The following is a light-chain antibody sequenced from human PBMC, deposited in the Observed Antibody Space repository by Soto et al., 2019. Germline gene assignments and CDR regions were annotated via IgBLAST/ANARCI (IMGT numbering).Light chain of an antibody. CDR3: SSYSTSATAYV. Sequence: QYALTQPASVSGSPGQSITISCTGSSSDVDNGYNSVSWYQQHPGKAPKLMIYEVRNRPSGVSNRFSGSTSGNTASLTISGLQAEDEADYYCSSYSTSATAYVFGTGTKVTVL. V-gene: IGLV2-14*01. CDR2: EVR. CDR1: SSDVDNGYNS. J-gene: IGLJ1*01.